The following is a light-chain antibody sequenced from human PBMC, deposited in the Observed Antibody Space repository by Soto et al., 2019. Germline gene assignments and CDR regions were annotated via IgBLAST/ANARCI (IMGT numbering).Light chain of an antibody. CDR1: QSVSSY. V-gene: IGKV3-11*01. J-gene: IGKJ4*01. CDR3: QHRSNWAPGVT. CDR2: DAS. Sequence: DIVLTQSPATLSLSPGERATLSCRASQSVSSYLAWYQQKPGQAPRLLIYDASNRDTGIPARFSVSGSGTDFTLTISSLEPEDFAVYYCQHRSNWAPGVTFGGGTKVAI.